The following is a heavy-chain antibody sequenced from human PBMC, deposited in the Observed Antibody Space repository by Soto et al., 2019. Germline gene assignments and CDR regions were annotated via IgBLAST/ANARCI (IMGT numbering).Heavy chain of an antibody. Sequence: GESLKISCKGSGYSFTSYWISWVRQMPGKGLEWMGRIDPSDSYTNYGPSFQGHVTISADKSISTAYLQWSSLKASDTAMYYCARFIVVVPAAIEGGMLHNYYYYGMNVWGQGTTFTACS. CDR3: ARFIVVVPAAIEGGMLHNYYYYGMNV. J-gene: IGHJ6*02. CDR1: GYSFTSYW. D-gene: IGHD2-2*02. CDR2: IDPSDSYT. V-gene: IGHV5-10-1*01.